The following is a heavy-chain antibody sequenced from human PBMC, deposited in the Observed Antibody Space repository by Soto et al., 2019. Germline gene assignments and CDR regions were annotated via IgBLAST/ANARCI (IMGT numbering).Heavy chain of an antibody. CDR1: GYTFTSYG. CDR3: ARLAMAPDACDI. Sequence: QVQLEQSGAEVKKPGASVKVSCKASGYTFTSYGISWVRQAPGQGLEWMGWISAYNGKTNYAQKLQGRVTMTADTSKSPAYMEPRSLRADDTAVYYCARLAMAPDACDIWGQGTMVTDSS. D-gene: IGHD5-18*01. V-gene: IGHV1-18*01. CDR2: ISAYNGKT. J-gene: IGHJ3*02.